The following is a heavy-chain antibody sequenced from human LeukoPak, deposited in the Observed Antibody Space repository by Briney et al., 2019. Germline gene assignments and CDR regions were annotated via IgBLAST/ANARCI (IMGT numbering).Heavy chain of an antibody. CDR3: ASQRYGSGSPPRPLDY. CDR2: INHSGST. Sequence: PSETLSLTCAVYGGSFSGYYWSWIRQPPGKGLEWIGEINHSGSTNYNPSLKSRVTISVDTSKNQFSLKLSSVTAADTAVYYCASQRYGSGSPPRPLDYWGQGTPVTVSS. J-gene: IGHJ4*02. V-gene: IGHV4-34*01. D-gene: IGHD3-10*01. CDR1: GGSFSGYY.